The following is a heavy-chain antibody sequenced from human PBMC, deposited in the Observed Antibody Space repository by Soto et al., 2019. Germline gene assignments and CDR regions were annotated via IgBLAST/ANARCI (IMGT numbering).Heavy chain of an antibody. Sequence: SETLSLTCTVSGGSISSGDYYWSWIRQPPGKGLEWIGYIYYSGSTYYNPSLKSRVTISVDTSKNQFSLKLSSVTAADTAVYYCARMNYHDSSGYYGLYFDYWGQGTLVTVSS. J-gene: IGHJ4*02. CDR3: ARMNYHDSSGYYGLYFDY. V-gene: IGHV4-30-4*01. D-gene: IGHD3-22*01. CDR2: IYYSGST. CDR1: GGSISSGDYY.